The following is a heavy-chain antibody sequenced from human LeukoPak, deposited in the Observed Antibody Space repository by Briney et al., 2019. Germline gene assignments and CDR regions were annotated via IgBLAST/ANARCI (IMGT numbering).Heavy chain of an antibody. CDR2: IIPIFGTA. D-gene: IGHD3-16*01. Sequence: ASVKVSCKASGYTFTSYGISWVRQAPGQGLEWMGGIIPIFGTANYAQKFQGRVTITADESTSTAYMELSSLRSEDTAVYYCAREATLGEVDAFDIWGQGTMVTVSS. CDR1: GYTFTSYG. J-gene: IGHJ3*02. V-gene: IGHV1-69*13. CDR3: AREATLGEVDAFDI.